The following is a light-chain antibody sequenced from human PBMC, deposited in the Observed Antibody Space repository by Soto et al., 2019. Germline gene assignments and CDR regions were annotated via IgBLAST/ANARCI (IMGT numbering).Light chain of an antibody. V-gene: IGKV1-39*01. J-gene: IGKJ2*01. CDR2: AAS. CDR1: QNIASF. CDR3: QQTDSMPVT. Sequence: DVQMTQSPSSLSASVGDRVTITCRASQNIASFLNWYQQRPGTAPKLLNFAASNLETGVPSRFSGRGSATDFTLTISSLQPEDFATYFCQQTDSMPVTFGQGTKLEMK.